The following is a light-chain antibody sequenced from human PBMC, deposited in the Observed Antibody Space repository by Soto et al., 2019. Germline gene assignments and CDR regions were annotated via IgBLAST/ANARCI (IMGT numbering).Light chain of an antibody. J-gene: IGKJ4*02. CDR3: HKGYSIHALT. V-gene: IGKV1-39*01. Sequence: DIQMTQSPSSLSASVGDRVTISCRASQTISTYLHWYQYKPGRAPRLLISDVSTLQSGVPGRFPGSGSETEFTLTSAYVQPVYFETYYCHKGYSIHALTFGGGTKVELK. CDR2: DVS. CDR1: QTISTY.